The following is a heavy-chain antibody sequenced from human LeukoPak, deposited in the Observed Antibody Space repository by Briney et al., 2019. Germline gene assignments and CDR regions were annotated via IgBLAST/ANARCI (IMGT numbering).Heavy chain of an antibody. Sequence: GGSLRLSCAASGFTFSSYSMNWVRQAPGKGLEWVSSISSSSSYIYYADSVKGRFTISRDNAKNSLYLQMNSLRAEDTAVYYCAKAKLERPPVFDYWGQGTLVTVSS. CDR3: AKAKLERPPVFDY. J-gene: IGHJ4*02. D-gene: IGHD1-1*01. CDR1: GFTFSSYS. V-gene: IGHV3-21*01. CDR2: ISSSSSYI.